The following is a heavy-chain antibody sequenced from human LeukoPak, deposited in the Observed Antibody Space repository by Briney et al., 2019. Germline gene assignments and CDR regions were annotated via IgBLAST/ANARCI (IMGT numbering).Heavy chain of an antibody. CDR1: GFTITTNY. V-gene: IGHV3-53*01. J-gene: IGHJ6*02. CDR2: IYGDDET. D-gene: IGHD1/OR15-1a*01. CDR3: AREAVMPVAPVKIGTSDRPLYEYYGLDV. Sequence: GGSLRLSCAASGFTITTNYMNWVRQAPGKGLEWVSVIYGDDETNYADSVKGRFAISRDNSKNTLYLQMNSLRADDTAVYYCAREAVMPVAPVKIGTSDRPLYEYYGLDVWGQGTTVTVS.